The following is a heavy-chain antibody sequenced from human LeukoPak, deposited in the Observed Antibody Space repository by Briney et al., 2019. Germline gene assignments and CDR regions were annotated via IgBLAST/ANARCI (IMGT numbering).Heavy chain of an antibody. CDR1: GGTFSSYA. V-gene: IGHV1-69*13. CDR3: ARGTAGWLQFLFDY. Sequence: SVKVSCKASGGTFSSYAISCVRQAPGQGLEWMGGIIPIFGTANYAQKFQGRVTITADESTSTAYMELSSLRSEDTAVYYCARGTAGWLQFLFDYWGQGTLVTVSS. J-gene: IGHJ4*02. D-gene: IGHD5-24*01. CDR2: IIPIFGTA.